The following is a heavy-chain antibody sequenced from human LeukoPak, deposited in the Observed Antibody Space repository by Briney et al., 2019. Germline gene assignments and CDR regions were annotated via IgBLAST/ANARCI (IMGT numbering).Heavy chain of an antibody. CDR2: INHSGST. CDR3: ARRRFEIFGVVIKPYYFDY. Sequence: SETLSLTCAVYGGSFSGYYWSWIRQPPGKGLEWIGEINHSGSTNYNPSLKSRVTISVDTSKNQFSLKLSSVTAADTAVYYCARRRFEIFGVVIKPYYFDYWGQGTLVTVSS. J-gene: IGHJ4*02. V-gene: IGHV4-34*01. CDR1: GGSFSGYY. D-gene: IGHD3-3*01.